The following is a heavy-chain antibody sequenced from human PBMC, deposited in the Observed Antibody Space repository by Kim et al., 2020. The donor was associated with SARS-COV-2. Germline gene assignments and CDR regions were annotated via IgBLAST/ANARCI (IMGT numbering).Heavy chain of an antibody. V-gene: IGHV3-7*01. CDR2: IKQDGSEK. CDR3: TRGTVVGTREPDY. CDR1: GFTFSTYW. J-gene: IGHJ4*02. Sequence: GGSLRLSCAASGFTFSTYWMTWVRQAPGKGLAWVASIKQDGSEKYPVDSVKGRFTISRDNAKNSLYLQMNGLRADDTAVYYCTRGTVVGTREPDYWGQGTLVSVSS. D-gene: IGHD6-13*01.